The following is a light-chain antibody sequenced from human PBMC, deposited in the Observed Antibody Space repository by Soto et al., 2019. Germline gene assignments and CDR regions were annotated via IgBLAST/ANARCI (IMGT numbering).Light chain of an antibody. V-gene: IGKV3D-7*01. CDR3: HQDFDLPLT. CDR2: GAS. J-gene: IGKJ4*01. Sequence: EIVMTQSQVTLSLSPGDRATLSCRASQSLSNTYISWYQQKPGQAPRLLIYGASTRATGIPARFSGSGSGTDFNLTISSLQPEDFALYYCHQDFDLPLTFGGGTKVEIK. CDR1: QSLSNTY.